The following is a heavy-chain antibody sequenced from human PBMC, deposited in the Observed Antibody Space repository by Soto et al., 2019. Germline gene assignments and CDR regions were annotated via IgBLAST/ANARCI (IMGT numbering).Heavy chain of an antibody. CDR3: TRGGSGYSYA. J-gene: IGHJ5*02. CDR1: GVTLSNYW. Sequence: GGSLRLSCAASGVTLSNYWMHWVRQGPGKGLEWVSRISSNGNATTYANSVKGRFTISRDDAKNTLYLQMNDLTAEDTAVYYCTRGGSGYSYAWGQGNRVTVSS. V-gene: IGHV3-74*03. D-gene: IGHD5-18*01. CDR2: ISSNGNAT.